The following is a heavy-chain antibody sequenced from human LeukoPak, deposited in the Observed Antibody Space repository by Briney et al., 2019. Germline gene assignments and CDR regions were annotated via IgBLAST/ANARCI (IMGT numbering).Heavy chain of an antibody. Sequence: GGSLRLSCASSGFTFRNYWMSWVRQAPGRGLDWMATIKQEGNVKYYVDSVKGRFTISRDNADNSLYLQMNSLRVEDTAVYYCARLGGETTRFDLWGQGALVTVSS. D-gene: IGHD3-16*01. J-gene: IGHJ5*02. CDR2: IKQEGNVK. CDR3: ARLGGETTRFDL. V-gene: IGHV3-7*01. CDR1: GFTFRNYW.